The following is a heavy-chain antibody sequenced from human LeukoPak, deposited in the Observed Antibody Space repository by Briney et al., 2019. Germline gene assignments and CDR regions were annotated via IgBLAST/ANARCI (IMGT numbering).Heavy chain of an antibody. CDR2: ISSSSRYI. CDR3: ARLRAFDI. CDR1: GFTFSSDT. J-gene: IGHJ3*02. V-gene: IGHV3-21*01. D-gene: IGHD3-16*01. Sequence: GRSLRLSWAASGFTFSSDTINWVQQAAGKWLEFLSSISSSSRYIYYEGSVKGRLTVSRENAKTSLYLQMNRLRAEDTAVYYCARLRAFDIWGQRTIVTVSS.